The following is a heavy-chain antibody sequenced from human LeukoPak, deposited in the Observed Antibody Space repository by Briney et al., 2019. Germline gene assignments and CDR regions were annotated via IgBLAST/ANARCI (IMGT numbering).Heavy chain of an antibody. CDR2: IYYSGST. CDR3: ARDAFDYYDSSGYFDY. D-gene: IGHD3-22*01. J-gene: IGHJ4*02. Sequence: SETLSLTCTVSGGSISSYYWSWLRQPPGKGLEWIGYIYYSGSTNYNPSLKSRVTISVDTSKNQFSLKLSSVTAADTAVYYCARDAFDYYDSSGYFDYWGQGTLVTVSS. V-gene: IGHV4-59*01. CDR1: GGSISSYY.